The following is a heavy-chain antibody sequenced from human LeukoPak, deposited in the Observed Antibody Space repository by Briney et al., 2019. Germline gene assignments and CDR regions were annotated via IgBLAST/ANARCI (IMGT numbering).Heavy chain of an antibody. CDR3: VKDLFPEISWYDDY. J-gene: IGHJ4*02. CDR2: ISSNGGST. V-gene: IGHV3-64D*06. D-gene: IGHD6-13*01. Sequence: WGSVRLSCSASGFTFSSYAMHWVRQAPRKGLEYVSAISSNGGSTYYADSVKGRFTISRDNSKNTLYLQMSSLRAEDTAVYYCVKDLFPEISWYDDYWGQGNLVTVSS. CDR1: GFTFSSYA.